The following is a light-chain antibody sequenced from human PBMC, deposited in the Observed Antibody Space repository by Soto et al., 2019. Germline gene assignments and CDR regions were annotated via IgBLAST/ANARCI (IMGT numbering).Light chain of an antibody. J-gene: IGKJ2*01. CDR2: GAS. V-gene: IGKV3-20*01. CDR1: QSVSSSY. CDR3: QQDGSSPPYT. Sequence: EIVLTQSPGTLSLSPGERATLSCRASQSVSSSYLAWYQQKPGQAPRLLIYGASSRATGIPDRFSGSGSGTDFTLTISSLEPEDFAVYYCQQDGSSPPYTFGQGTKREIK.